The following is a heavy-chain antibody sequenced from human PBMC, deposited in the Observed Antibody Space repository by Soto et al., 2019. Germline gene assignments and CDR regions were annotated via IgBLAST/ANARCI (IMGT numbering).Heavy chain of an antibody. CDR1: GFSLSTSGVG. V-gene: IGHV2-5*02. J-gene: IGHJ4*02. D-gene: IGHD3-9*01. CDR3: AHRPAYDISTGYYCAREAAARLFDY. CDR2: IYWDDGK. Sequence: SGPTLVNPPQTLTLTCTFSGFSLSTSGVGVAWIRQPPGKALEWLALIYWDDGKRYSPSLKTRLNITKDTSKNQVVLTLTNVDPVDTATYYCAHRPAYDISTGYYCAREAAARLFDYWGQGTLVTVSS.